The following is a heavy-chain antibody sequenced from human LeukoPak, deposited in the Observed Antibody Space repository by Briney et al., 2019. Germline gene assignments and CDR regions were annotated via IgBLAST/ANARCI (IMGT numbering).Heavy chain of an antibody. D-gene: IGHD6-13*01. CDR2: IYYSGST. V-gene: IGHV4-31*03. Sequence: SETLSLTCTVSGGSISSGGYYWSWIRQHPGKGLEWIGYIYYSGSTYYNPSLKSRVTISVDTSKNQFSLKLSSVTAADAAVYYCARGPYSSSWYSYYYGMDVWGQGTTVTVSS. CDR1: GGSISSGGYY. CDR3: ARGPYSSSWYSYYYGMDV. J-gene: IGHJ6*02.